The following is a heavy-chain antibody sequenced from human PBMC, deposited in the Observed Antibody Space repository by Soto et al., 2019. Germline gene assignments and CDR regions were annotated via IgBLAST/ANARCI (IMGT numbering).Heavy chain of an antibody. V-gene: IGHV1-3*01. Sequence: GASVKVSCKASGYTFTCYAMHWVRQAPGQRLEWMGWINAGNGNTKYSQKFQGRVTITRDTSASTAYMELSSLRSEDTAVYYCARAPYYYGSGSYYEYWGQGTLVTVSS. J-gene: IGHJ4*02. CDR1: GYTFTCYA. CDR2: INAGNGNT. D-gene: IGHD3-10*01. CDR3: ARAPYYYGSGSYYEY.